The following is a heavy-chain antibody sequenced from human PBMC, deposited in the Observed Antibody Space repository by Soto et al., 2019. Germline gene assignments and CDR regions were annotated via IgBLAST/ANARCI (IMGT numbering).Heavy chain of an antibody. CDR1: GGSISSGGYY. CDR3: AGSGRVRRFDY. D-gene: IGHD3-10*01. V-gene: IGHV4-31*01. J-gene: IGHJ4*02. Sequence: QVQLRESGPGLVKPSQTLSLTCTVSGGSISSGGYYWSWIRQHPGKGLEWIGYIYNSGSTYYTPSLKSALNISVDTSKNQFSLNLRSVTAADTAVYYCAGSGRVRRFDYWGQGTLVTVSS. CDR2: IYNSGST.